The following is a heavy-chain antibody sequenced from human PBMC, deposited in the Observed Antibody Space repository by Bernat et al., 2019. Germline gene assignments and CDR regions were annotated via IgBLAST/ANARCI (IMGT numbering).Heavy chain of an antibody. Sequence: QVQLVQSGAEVKKPGASVKVSCKASGYTFTGYYMHWVRQAPGQGLEWMGRINPNSGGTNYAQKVQGRVTMTRDTSISTAYMELSRLRSDDTAVYYCARDRSTLRFLEWGWFDPWGQGTLVTVSS. CDR3: ARDRSTLRFLEWGWFDP. CDR2: INPNSGGT. D-gene: IGHD3-3*01. J-gene: IGHJ5*02. CDR1: GYTFTGYY. V-gene: IGHV1-2*06.